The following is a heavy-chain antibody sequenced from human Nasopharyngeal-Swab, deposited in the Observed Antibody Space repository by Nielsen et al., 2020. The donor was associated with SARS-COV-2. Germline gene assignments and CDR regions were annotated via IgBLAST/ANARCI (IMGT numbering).Heavy chain of an antibody. Sequence: GGSLRLSCAASGFTFSSYAMSWVRQAPGKGLEWDSAISGSGGSTYYADSVKGRFTISRDNSKNTLYLQMNSLRAEDTAVYYCAKVGFRSITGTSPLEYWGQGTLVTVSS. CDR2: ISGSGGST. J-gene: IGHJ4*02. CDR3: AKVGFRSITGTSPLEY. V-gene: IGHV3-23*01. CDR1: GFTFSSYA. D-gene: IGHD1-20*01.